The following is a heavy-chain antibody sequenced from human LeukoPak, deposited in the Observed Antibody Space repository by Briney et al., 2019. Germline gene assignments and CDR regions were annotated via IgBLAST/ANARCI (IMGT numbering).Heavy chain of an antibody. D-gene: IGHD2-21*02. Sequence: PSETLSLTCTVSGGSISSYYWSWIRQPPGKGLEWIGYIYYSGSTNYNPSLKSRVTTSVDTSKNQFSLKLSSVTAADTAVYYCAREICGGDCYVDYWGQGTLVTVSS. CDR2: IYYSGST. J-gene: IGHJ4*02. CDR3: AREICGGDCYVDY. CDR1: GGSISSYY. V-gene: IGHV4-59*01.